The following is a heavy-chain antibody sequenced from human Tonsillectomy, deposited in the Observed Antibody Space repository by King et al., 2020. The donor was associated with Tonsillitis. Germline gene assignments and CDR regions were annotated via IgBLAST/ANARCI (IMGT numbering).Heavy chain of an antibody. V-gene: IGHV3-30*04. CDR1: GFTFSSYA. CDR2: ISYDGSNK. Sequence: VQLVESGGGVVQPGRSLRLSCAASGFTFSSYAMHWVRQAPGKGLEWVAVISYDGSNKYYADSVKGRFTISRDNSKNTLYLQMNSLRAEDTAVYYCARDPNDEYYFDYWGQEPWSPSPQ. J-gene: IGHJ4*01. CDR3: ARDPNDEYYFDY. D-gene: IGHD1-1*01.